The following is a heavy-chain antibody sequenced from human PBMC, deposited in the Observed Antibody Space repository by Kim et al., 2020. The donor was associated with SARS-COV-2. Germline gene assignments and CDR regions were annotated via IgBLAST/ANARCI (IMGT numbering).Heavy chain of an antibody. J-gene: IGHJ5*02. CDR3: ARDSERDSSGWYGNWFDP. CDR2: INPNSGGT. V-gene: IGHV1-2*02. Sequence: ASVKVSCKASGYTFTGYYMHWVRQAPGQGLEWMGWINPNSGGTNYAQKFQGRVTMTRDTSISTVYMELSRLRSDDTAVYYCARDSERDSSGWYGNWFDPWGQGTLVTVSS. CDR1: GYTFTGYY. D-gene: IGHD6-19*01.